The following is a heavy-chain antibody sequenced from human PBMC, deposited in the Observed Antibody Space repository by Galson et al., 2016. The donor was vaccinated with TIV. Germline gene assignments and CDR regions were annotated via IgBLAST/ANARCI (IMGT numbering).Heavy chain of an antibody. D-gene: IGHD7-27*01. CDR3: ARTGNYYHYAMDV. CDR2: ISSTSNYI. V-gene: IGHV3-21*01. J-gene: IGHJ6*02. Sequence: SLRLSCAASGFTFKKYGMAWVRQAPGKGLEWVSSISSTSNYIYYGDPVKGRFTISRDNAENSLHLHMNSLRAEDTAIYFCARTGNYYHYAMDVWGQGTTVTVSS. CDR1: GFTFKKYG.